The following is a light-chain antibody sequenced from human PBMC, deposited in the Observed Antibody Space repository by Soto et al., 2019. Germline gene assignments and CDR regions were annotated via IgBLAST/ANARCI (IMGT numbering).Light chain of an antibody. V-gene: IGKV1-39*01. Sequence: DIQMTQSPSSLSASVGDRVTITCLASQSISSYLNWYQQKPGKAPKLLIYAASSLQSGVPSRVSGSGSGTDFTLTISSLQPEDFETYYCQQSYSTPRTFGQGTTVDIK. CDR3: QQSYSTPRT. CDR1: QSISSY. CDR2: AAS. J-gene: IGKJ1*01.